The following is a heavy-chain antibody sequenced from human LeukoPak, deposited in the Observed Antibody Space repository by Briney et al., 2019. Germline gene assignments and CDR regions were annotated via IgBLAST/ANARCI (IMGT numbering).Heavy chain of an antibody. CDR3: ARDLSYGDSSQAAFFH. V-gene: IGHV3-21*01. Sequence: GGSLRLSCAASGFTFSSYSMNWVRQAPGKGLEWVSSISSSSSYIYYADSVKGRFTISRDNAKNSLYLQMNSLRAEDTAVYYCARDLSYGDSSQAAFFHWGQGTLVTVSS. J-gene: IGHJ4*02. D-gene: IGHD4-17*01. CDR2: ISSSSSYI. CDR1: GFTFSSYS.